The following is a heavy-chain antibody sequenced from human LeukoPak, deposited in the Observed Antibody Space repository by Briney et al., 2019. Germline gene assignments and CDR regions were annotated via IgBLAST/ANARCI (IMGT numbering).Heavy chain of an antibody. CDR1: GYAFTRYY. J-gene: IGHJ3*02. CDR2: INPNSGGT. V-gene: IGHV1-2*02. CDR3: AREGRAFDI. Sequence: ASVKLSCKACGYAFTRYYMHWVRQDPGQGLEWMGWINPNSGGTNYAQKFQGRVTMTRDTSISTAYMELSRLRSDDTAVYYCAREGRAFDIWGQGTMVTVSS.